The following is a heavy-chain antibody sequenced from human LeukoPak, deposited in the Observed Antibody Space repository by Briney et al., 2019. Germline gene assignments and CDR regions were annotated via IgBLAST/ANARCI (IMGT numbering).Heavy chain of an antibody. CDR2: ISSSGSTI. V-gene: IGHV3-48*03. CDR3: AELGITMIGGV. J-gene: IGHJ6*04. CDR1: GFTFSSYE. D-gene: IGHD3-10*02. Sequence: GGSLRLSCAASGFTFSSYEMNWVRQAPGKGLEWVSYISSSGSTIYYADSVKGRFTISRDIAKNSLYLQMNSLRAEDTAVYCCAELGITMIGGVWGKGTTVTISS.